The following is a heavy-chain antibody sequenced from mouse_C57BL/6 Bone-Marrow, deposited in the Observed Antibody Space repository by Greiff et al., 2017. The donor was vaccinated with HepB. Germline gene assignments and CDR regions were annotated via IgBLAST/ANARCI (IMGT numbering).Heavy chain of an antibody. D-gene: IGHD1-2*01. CDR3: ARAITTKWYFDV. CDR2: IYPGDGDT. V-gene: IGHV1-82*01. Sequence: VQLQQSGPELVKPGASVKISCKASGYAFSSSWINWVKQRPGKGLEWIGRIYPGDGDTNYNGKFKGKATLTADKSSSTAYMQLSSLTSEDSAVYFCARAITTKWYFDVWGTGTTVTVSS. CDR1: GYAFSSSW. J-gene: IGHJ1*03.